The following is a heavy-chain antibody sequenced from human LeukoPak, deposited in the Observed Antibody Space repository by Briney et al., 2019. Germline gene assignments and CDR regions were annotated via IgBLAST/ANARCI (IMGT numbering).Heavy chain of an antibody. Sequence: SETLSLTCSVSGASIRSYFWSWIRQSPGKGLEWIGYVYENDISNFNPSLESRVTILVDRSKSQFSLKLRSVTAADTAVYYCARGLVLATDDAFDIWGPGTMVTVSS. CDR2: VYENDIS. J-gene: IGHJ3*02. V-gene: IGHV4-59*01. D-gene: IGHD5-12*01. CDR3: ARGLVLATDDAFDI. CDR1: GASIRSYF.